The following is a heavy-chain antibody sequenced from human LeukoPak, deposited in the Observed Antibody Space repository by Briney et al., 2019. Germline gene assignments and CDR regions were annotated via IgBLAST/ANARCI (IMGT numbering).Heavy chain of an antibody. CDR1: GFTFTSYG. D-gene: IGHD3-10*01. V-gene: IGHV1-18*01. J-gene: IGHJ4*02. Sequence: ASVKVSCKASGFTFTSYGINWVRQAPGQGLEWMGWISAYNGNTKYAQNLQGRVTMTTDTSTSTAYMELRSLRSDDTAVYYCARDLDGSGSYYTDYWGQGILVTVSS. CDR3: ARDLDGSGSYYTDY. CDR2: ISAYNGNT.